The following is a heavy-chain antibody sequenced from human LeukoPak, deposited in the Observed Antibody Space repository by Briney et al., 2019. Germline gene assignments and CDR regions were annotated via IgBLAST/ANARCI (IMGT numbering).Heavy chain of an antibody. J-gene: IGHJ3*02. Sequence: PSETLSLNCTVSGGSISSYYWSWIRQPPGKGLEWIGYIYHSGSTNYNPSLKSRVTISVDTSKNQFSLKLSSVTAADTAVYYCARISRAFDIWGQGTMVTVSA. D-gene: IGHD2-2*01. CDR1: GGSISSYY. CDR3: ARISRAFDI. CDR2: IYHSGST. V-gene: IGHV4-59*01.